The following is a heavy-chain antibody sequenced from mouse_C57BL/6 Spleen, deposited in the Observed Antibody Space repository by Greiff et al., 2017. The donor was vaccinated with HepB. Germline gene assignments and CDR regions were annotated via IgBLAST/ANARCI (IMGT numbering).Heavy chain of an antibody. CDR2: IYPGDGDT. Sequence: VQLVESGAELVKPGASVKISCKASGYAFSSYWMNWVKQRPGKGLEWIGQIYPGDGDTNYNGKFKGKATLTADKSSSTAYMQLSSLTSEDSAVYFCARPSDYDVAYWGQGTLVTVSA. J-gene: IGHJ3*01. CDR1: GYAFSSYW. CDR3: ARPSDYDVAY. V-gene: IGHV1-80*01. D-gene: IGHD2-4*01.